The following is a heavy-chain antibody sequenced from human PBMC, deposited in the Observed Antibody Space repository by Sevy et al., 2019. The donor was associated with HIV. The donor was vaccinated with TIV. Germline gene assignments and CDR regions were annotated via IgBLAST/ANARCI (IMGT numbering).Heavy chain of an antibody. J-gene: IGHJ1*01. CDR2: ITPNNGNT. CDR1: GYTFTNYH. V-gene: IGHV1-18*01. D-gene: IGHD1-26*01. CDR3: ARAPSGSQGPGQYFHH. Sequence: ASVKVSCKASGYTFTNYHITWVRQAPGQGLEWMGWITPNNGNTNYARRLQDRVTMTTDTSTATAYMELRNLRSDDTAVYFCARAPSGSQGPGQYFHHWGQGTLVTVSS.